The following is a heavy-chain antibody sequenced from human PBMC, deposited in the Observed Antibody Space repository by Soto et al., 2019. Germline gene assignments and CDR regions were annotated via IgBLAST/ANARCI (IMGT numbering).Heavy chain of an antibody. D-gene: IGHD3-22*01. J-gene: IGHJ2*01. Sequence: QVQLVQSGAEVKKPGASVKVSCKASGYTFTRYVIHWVRQAPGQRLEWMGWINAGNGDTKYSQRFQDRVTSTRDTTASTVYMELSSLTSEDTAVYYCARDFVADRNWYFDFWGRGTLVAVSS. V-gene: IGHV1-3*01. CDR3: ARDFVADRNWYFDF. CDR1: GYTFTRYV. CDR2: INAGNGDT.